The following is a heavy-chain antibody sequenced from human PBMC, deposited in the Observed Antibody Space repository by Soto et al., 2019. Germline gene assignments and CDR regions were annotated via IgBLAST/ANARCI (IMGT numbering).Heavy chain of an antibody. D-gene: IGHD2-8*02. Sequence: SETLSLTCTVSGGSIGNYYWSWIRQSPGKGLEYIGSILNSGTTYYDPSLKSRVTISVDASRNQFSLKLASVTAADTAVYYCARENADGAGAPFLDYWGQGSLVTVSS. CDR3: ARENADGAGAPFLDY. CDR2: ILNSGTT. CDR1: GGSIGNYY. V-gene: IGHV4-59*01. J-gene: IGHJ4*02.